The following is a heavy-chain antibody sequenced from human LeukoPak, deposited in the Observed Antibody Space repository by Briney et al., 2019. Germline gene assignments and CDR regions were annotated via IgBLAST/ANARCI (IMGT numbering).Heavy chain of an antibody. CDR1: GGSISSINW. Sequence: KPSGTLSLTCAVSGGSISSINWWSWVRQPPGQGLEWIGEIYHSGSTNYNPSLKSRVTISADKSKSQFSLQLNSVTAADTAVYYCVRHDGRGGATMGSLDSWGQGSLVTVSS. J-gene: IGHJ4*02. D-gene: IGHD5-12*01. CDR3: VRHDGRGGATMGSLDS. CDR2: IYHSGST. V-gene: IGHV4-4*02.